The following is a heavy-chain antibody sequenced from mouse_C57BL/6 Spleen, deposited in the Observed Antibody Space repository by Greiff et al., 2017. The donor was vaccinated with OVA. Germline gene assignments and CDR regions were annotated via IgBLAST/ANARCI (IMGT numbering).Heavy chain of an antibody. CDR1: GFTFTDYY. V-gene: IGHV7-3*01. J-gene: IGHJ2*01. Sequence: EVHLVESGGGLVQPGGSLSLSCAASGFTFTDYYMSWVRQPPGKALEWLGFIRHKANGYTTEYSASVKGRFTISRDNSQSILYLQMNALRAEDSATYYCARWDDYYFDYWGQGTTLTLSS. D-gene: IGHD2-4*01. CDR3: ARWDDYYFDY. CDR2: IRHKANGYTT.